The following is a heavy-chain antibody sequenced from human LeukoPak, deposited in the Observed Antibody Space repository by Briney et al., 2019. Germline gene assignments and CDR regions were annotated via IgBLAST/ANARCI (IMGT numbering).Heavy chain of an antibody. CDR3: ARGVDTTTINELGY. V-gene: IGHV3-74*01. J-gene: IGHJ1*01. D-gene: IGHD3-10*01. CDR2: ITPNGGGA. CDR1: GFTFSDFW. Sequence: GGSLRLSCETSGFTFSDFWMHWGRQGPGKGLVWVARITPNGGGADYVDLVRGRFTISRGNVENTVYLQMNSLGADDMAVYFCARGVDTTTINELGYWGQGTLVTVSS.